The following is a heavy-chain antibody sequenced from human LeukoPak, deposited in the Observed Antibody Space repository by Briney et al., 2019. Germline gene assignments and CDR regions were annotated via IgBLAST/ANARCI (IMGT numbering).Heavy chain of an antibody. CDR3: AKVPRIAVAGYYYYYMDV. D-gene: IGHD6-19*01. J-gene: IGHJ6*03. CDR1: GFTFSNYA. Sequence: GGSLRLSCAASGFTFSNYAMSSVRQAPGMGLEWVSTISVSGGGTYYADSVKGRFTISRDSSRNTLYLQMNSLRAEDTAIYYCAKVPRIAVAGYYYYYMDVWGKGTSVTVSS. V-gene: IGHV3-23*01. CDR2: ISVSGGGT.